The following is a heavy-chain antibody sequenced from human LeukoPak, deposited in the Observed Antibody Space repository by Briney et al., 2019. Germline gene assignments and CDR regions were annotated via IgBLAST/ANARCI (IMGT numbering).Heavy chain of an antibody. Sequence: PGGSLRLSCAASGFTFSNAWMSWVRQAPGKGREWVGRIKSKTDGGTTDYAAPVKGRFTISRDDSKNTLYLQMNSLKTEDTAVYYCTTAPLFGELYYWGQGTLVTVSS. V-gene: IGHV3-15*01. CDR1: GFTFSNAW. CDR3: TTAPLFGELYY. J-gene: IGHJ4*02. D-gene: IGHD3-10*01. CDR2: IKSKTDGGTT.